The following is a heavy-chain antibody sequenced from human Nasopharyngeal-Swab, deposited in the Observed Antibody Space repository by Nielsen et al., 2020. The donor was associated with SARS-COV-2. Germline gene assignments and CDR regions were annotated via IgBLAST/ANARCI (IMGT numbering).Heavy chain of an antibody. CDR2: IYYSGST. Sequence: WIRQPPGTGLEWIGYIYYSGSTYYNPSLKSRVTISVDTSKNQFSLKLSSVTAADTAVYYCARDRRNYYGSGSYLGVWGKGTTVTVSS. D-gene: IGHD3-10*01. J-gene: IGHJ6*04. CDR3: ARDRRNYYGSGSYLGV. V-gene: IGHV4-31*02.